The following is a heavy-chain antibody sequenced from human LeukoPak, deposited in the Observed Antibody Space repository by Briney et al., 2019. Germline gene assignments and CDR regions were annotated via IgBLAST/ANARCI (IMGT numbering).Heavy chain of an antibody. J-gene: IGHJ5*02. CDR1: GGSISSSGYY. Sequence: SETLSLTCTVSGGSISSSGYYWGWIRQPPGKGLEWIASIYYSGSTYYNPSLKSRVTISVDTSKNQLSLKLSALTAADTAVYYCARHEYSGSCYGLSWFDPWGQGTLVTVSS. CDR2: IYYSGST. D-gene: IGHD1-26*01. CDR3: ARHEYSGSCYGLSWFDP. V-gene: IGHV4-39*01.